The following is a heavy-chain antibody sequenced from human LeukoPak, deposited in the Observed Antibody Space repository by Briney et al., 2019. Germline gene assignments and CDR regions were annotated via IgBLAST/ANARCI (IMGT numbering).Heavy chain of an antibody. CDR3: AREASTYYYGSGNLKAYYYYYMDV. V-gene: IGHV1-2*02. Sequence: ASVKVSCKASGYTFTGYYMHWVRQAPGQGLEWMGWINPNSGGTNYAQKFQGRVTMTRDTSISTAYMELSRLRSDDTAVYYCAREASTYYYGSGNLKAYYYYYMDVWGKGTTVTFSS. CDR2: INPNSGGT. D-gene: IGHD3-10*01. CDR1: GYTFTGYY. J-gene: IGHJ6*03.